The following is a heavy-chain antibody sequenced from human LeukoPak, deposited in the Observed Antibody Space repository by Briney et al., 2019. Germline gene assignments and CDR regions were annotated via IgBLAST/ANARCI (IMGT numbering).Heavy chain of an antibody. CDR2: IIPIFGTA. Sequence: SVKVSCKASGGTFSSYAISWVRQAPGQGLEWMGGIIPIFGTANYAQKFQGRVTMTRDTSISTAYMELSRLRSDDTAVYYCARLEIVWGQGTLVTVSS. CDR1: GGTFSSYA. D-gene: IGHD5-12*01. J-gene: IGHJ4*02. V-gene: IGHV1-69*05. CDR3: ARLEIV.